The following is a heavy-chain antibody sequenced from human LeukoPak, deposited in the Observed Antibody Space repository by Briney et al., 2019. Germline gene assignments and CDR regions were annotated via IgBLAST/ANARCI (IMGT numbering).Heavy chain of an antibody. CDR2: IWYDGSNK. CDR1: GFTFSSYG. D-gene: IGHD3-3*01. V-gene: IGHV3-33*06. Sequence: PGGSLRLSRAASGFTFSSYGMYWVRQAPGKGLEWVALIWYDGSNKYYADSVKGRFTISRDNSKNTLYLQMNSLRAEDTAVYYCAKDSGSGYPQYYFDYWGQGTLVTVSS. J-gene: IGHJ4*02. CDR3: AKDSGSGYPQYYFDY.